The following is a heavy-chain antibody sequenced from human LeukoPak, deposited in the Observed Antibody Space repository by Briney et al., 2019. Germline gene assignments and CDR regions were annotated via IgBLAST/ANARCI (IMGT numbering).Heavy chain of an antibody. D-gene: IGHD6-19*01. V-gene: IGHV3-23*01. CDR1: GFTFNNFA. Sequence: PGGSLRLSCTASGFTFNNFAMSWVRQVPGKGLEWVSGISGSAVSTFYADSVKGRFTISRDNSKTTLYLHMDSLRVEDTAVYYCAKDQTVAVAGPFDNWGQGTLVTVSS. CDR3: AKDQTVAVAGPFDN. J-gene: IGHJ4*02. CDR2: ISGSAVST.